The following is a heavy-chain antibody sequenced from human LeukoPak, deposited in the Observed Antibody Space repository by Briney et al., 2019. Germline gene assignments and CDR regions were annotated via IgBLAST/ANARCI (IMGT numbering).Heavy chain of an antibody. CDR3: ARGTVRGVIIGP. D-gene: IGHD3-10*01. CDR2: IIPIFGTA. V-gene: IGHV1-69*05. CDR1: GGTFSSYA. J-gene: IGHJ5*02. Sequence: SVKVSCKASGGTFSSYAISWVRQAPGQGLEWMGRIIPIFGTANYAQKFQGRVTITTDESTSTAYIELSSLRSEDTAVYYCARGTVRGVIIGPWGQGTLVTVSS.